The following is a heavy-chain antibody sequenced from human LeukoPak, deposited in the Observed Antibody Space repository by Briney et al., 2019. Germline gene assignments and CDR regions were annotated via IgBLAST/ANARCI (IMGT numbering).Heavy chain of an antibody. D-gene: IGHD6-13*01. V-gene: IGHV3-64*01. Sequence: GGSLRLSCAASGFTFSNYAMHWVRQAPGKGLEYVSAISSNGGSTYYANSVKGRFTISRDNSNNTLYLQMGSPRAEDMAVYYCARRSSSWFHYFDYWGQGALVTVSS. CDR2: ISSNGGST. J-gene: IGHJ4*02. CDR1: GFTFSNYA. CDR3: ARRSSSWFHYFDY.